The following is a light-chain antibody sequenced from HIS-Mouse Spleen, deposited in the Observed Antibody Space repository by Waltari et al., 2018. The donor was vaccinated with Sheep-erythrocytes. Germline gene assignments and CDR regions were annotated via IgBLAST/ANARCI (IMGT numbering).Light chain of an antibody. CDR1: ALPKKY. CDR3: YSTDNSGNHWV. J-gene: IGLJ3*02. Sequence: SYELTQPPSVSVSPGQTARITCSGDALPKKYAYWYQQKSGQAPVLVSHEDSKRPSGSPARYSGSSSGTMATWTISGAQVEDDADYYCYSTDNSGNHWVFGGGTKLTVL. V-gene: IGLV3-10*01. CDR2: EDS.